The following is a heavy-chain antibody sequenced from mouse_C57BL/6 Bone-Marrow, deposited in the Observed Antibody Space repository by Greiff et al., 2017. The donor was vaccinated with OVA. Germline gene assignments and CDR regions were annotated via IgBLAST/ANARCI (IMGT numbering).Heavy chain of an antibody. D-gene: IGHD2-2*01. Sequence: VKLQQPGAELVKPGASVKLSCKASGYTFTSYWMHWVKQRPGRGLEWIGRIDPNSGGTKYNEKFKSKATLTVDKPSSTAYMQLSSLTSEDSAVYYCASGGLRGSYWYFDVWGTGTTVTVSS. V-gene: IGHV1-72*01. CDR1: GYTFTSYW. J-gene: IGHJ1*03. CDR2: IDPNSGGT. CDR3: ASGGLRGSYWYFDV.